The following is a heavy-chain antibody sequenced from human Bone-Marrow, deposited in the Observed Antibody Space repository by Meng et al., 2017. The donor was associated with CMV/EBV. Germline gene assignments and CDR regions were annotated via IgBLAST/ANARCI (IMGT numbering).Heavy chain of an antibody. CDR2: ISAYNGNT. J-gene: IGHJ6*02. Sequence: ASVKVSCKASGYTFTSYGISWVRQAPGQGLEWMGWISAYNGNTNYAQKLQGRVTMTTDTSTSTAYMELSSLRSEDTAVYYCARGKYYYYYYGMDVWGQGTTVTVSS. CDR3: ARGKYYYYYYGMDV. V-gene: IGHV1-18*01. CDR1: GYTFTSYG.